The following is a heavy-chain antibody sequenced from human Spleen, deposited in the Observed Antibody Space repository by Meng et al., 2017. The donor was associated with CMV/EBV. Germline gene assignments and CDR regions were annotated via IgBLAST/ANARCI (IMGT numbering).Heavy chain of an antibody. J-gene: IGHJ4*02. V-gene: IGHV2-5*02. Sequence: LTCTFSGFSLSTSGVGVGRIRQPPGKALEWLALIYWDDDKRYSPSLKNRLTITKDTSKNQVVLRMTNMDPVDTATYYCAHWQLNFDYWGQGTLVTVSS. CDR1: GFSLSTSGVG. CDR3: AHWQLNFDY. D-gene: IGHD4-23*01. CDR2: IYWDDDK.